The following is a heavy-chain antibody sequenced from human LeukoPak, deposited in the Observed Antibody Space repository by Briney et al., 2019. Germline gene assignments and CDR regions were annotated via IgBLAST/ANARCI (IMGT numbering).Heavy chain of an antibody. CDR1: GFTFTSSS. CDR2: IVGGSSDT. Sequence: SVKVSCKASGFTFTSSSIQWVRQARGQRLEWIGWIVGGSSDTNYAQKFQERVTITRDMSTSTAYLELSSLRSEDTAVYYCAADPDTTMAFDYWGQGTLVTVSS. V-gene: IGHV1-58*02. D-gene: IGHD5-18*01. J-gene: IGHJ4*02. CDR3: AADPDTTMAFDY.